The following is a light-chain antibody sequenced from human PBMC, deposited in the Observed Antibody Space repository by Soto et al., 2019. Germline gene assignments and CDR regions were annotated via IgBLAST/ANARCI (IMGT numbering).Light chain of an antibody. Sequence: DIQMTQSPSSLSASVGDRVTITCRASQSISSYLNCYQQKPGKATKLLIYAASSLQSGVPSRFSGSGSGTDFTLTISSLQPEDFATYYCQQSYSTPPEGTFGQGTKVDIK. V-gene: IGKV1-39*01. J-gene: IGKJ1*01. CDR3: QQSYSTPPEGT. CDR2: AAS. CDR1: QSISSY.